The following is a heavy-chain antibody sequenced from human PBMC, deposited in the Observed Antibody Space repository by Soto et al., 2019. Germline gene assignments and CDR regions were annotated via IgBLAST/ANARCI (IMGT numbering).Heavy chain of an antibody. Sequence: PSETLSRTCIVSGDCVTTGKYYWSWIRQPPGKGLEWIGHVYYSGRTNYSRSLKSRVTISLDTSNNHFSLKVTSLTAADPALSYCGIVAVHTQMIQWYDPWD. V-gene: IGHV4-61*01. CDR1: GDCVTTGKYY. CDR2: VYYSGRT. CDR3: GIVAVHTQMIQWYDP. J-gene: IGHJ5*02. D-gene: IGHD3-16*01.